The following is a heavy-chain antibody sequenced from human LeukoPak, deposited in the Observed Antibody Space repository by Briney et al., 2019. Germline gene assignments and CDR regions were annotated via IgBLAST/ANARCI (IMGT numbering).Heavy chain of an antibody. CDR2: IYYSGST. Sequence: TSETLSLTCTVSGGSISSSSYYWGWIRQPPGKGLEWIGSIYYSGSTYYNPSLKSRVTISVDTSKNQFSLKLSSVTAADTAVYYRARLGPGPEIQLWLIDAFDIWGQGTMVTVSS. D-gene: IGHD5-18*01. CDR3: ARLGPGPEIQLWLIDAFDI. J-gene: IGHJ3*02. CDR1: GGSISSSSYY. V-gene: IGHV4-39*01.